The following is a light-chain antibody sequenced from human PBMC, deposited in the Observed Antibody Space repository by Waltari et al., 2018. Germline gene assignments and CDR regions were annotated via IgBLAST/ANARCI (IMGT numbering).Light chain of an antibody. CDR3: QQYDGSVVT. V-gene: IGKV3-20*01. CDR1: PTITGSW. J-gene: IGKJ4*01. Sequence: EIVLTQSPGTLSVSPGERVTVSCRASPTITGSWLTWYHQKPGQAPRLLIYGASNRAPGIHDRFSGSGSGTDFTLTISRLEPEDSAVYYCQQYDGSVVTFGGGTKVEIK. CDR2: GAS.